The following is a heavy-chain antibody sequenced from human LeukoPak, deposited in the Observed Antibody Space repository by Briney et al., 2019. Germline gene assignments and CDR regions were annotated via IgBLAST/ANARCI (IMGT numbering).Heavy chain of an antibody. CDR1: GFTVSSKN. CDR2: IYSGGST. J-gene: IGHJ3*02. CDR3: AKAAGEYSSSEDAFDI. V-gene: IGHV3-66*01. D-gene: IGHD6-13*01. Sequence: GGSLRLSCAASGFTVSSKNMSWVRQAPGMGLEWVSLIYSGGSTYYADSVKGRFTISRDNSKNTLYLQMNRLRAEDTAVYYCAKAAGEYSSSEDAFDIWGQGTMVTVSS.